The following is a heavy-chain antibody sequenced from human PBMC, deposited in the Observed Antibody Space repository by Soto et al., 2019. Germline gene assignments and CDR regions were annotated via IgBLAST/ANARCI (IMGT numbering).Heavy chain of an antibody. V-gene: IGHV3-23*01. Sequence: EVQLLESGGGLVQPGGSLRLSCAASGFTFSSYAMSWVRQAPGKGLEWVSAISGSGGSTYYADSVKGRFTISRDNSKNTLYLQMNSVRAEDTAVYYCAKNSVLRYFDWLLGMDVWGQGTTVTVSS. CDR3: AKNSVLRYFDWLLGMDV. CDR2: ISGSGGST. J-gene: IGHJ6*02. CDR1: GFTFSSYA. D-gene: IGHD3-9*01.